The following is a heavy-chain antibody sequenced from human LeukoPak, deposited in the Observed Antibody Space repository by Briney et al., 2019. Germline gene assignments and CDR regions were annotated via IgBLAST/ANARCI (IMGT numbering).Heavy chain of an antibody. CDR3: AKDQDFGVVIGSPGFDY. J-gene: IGHJ4*02. Sequence: GGSLRLSCAASGFTFRSYGMHWVRQAPGKGLEWVAFIRYDGSNKYYADSVKGRFTISRDNSRNTLYLQMNSLRPEDTAVYYCAKDQDFGVVIGSPGFDYWGQGTLVTVSS. V-gene: IGHV3-30*02. CDR2: IRYDGSNK. D-gene: IGHD3-3*01. CDR1: GFTFRSYG.